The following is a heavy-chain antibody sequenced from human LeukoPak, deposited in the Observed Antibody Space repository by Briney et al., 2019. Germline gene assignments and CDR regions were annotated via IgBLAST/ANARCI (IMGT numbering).Heavy chain of an antibody. CDR2: ISGSGGST. D-gene: IGHD3-9*01. J-gene: IGHJ4*02. V-gene: IGHV3-23*01. CDR1: GFTFSSYA. CDR3: AKGRYDILTGYSVY. Sequence: GGSLRLSCAASGFTFSSYAMSWVRQAPGKGLEWVSAISGSGGSTYYADSVKGRFTISRDNSKNTLYLQMNSLRAEDAAVYYCAKGRYDILTGYSVYWGQGALVTVSS.